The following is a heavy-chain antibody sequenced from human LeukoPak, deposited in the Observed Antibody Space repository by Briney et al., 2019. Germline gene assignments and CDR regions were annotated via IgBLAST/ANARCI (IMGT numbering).Heavy chain of an antibody. CDR1: GGSISSGGYS. D-gene: IGHD1-1*01. V-gene: IGHV4-30-2*01. CDR2: IYHSGST. Sequence: SQTLSLTCAVSGGSISSGGYSWSWIRQPPGKGLEWIGYIYHSGSTYYNPSLKSRVTISVDRSKNQFSLKLSSVTAADTALYYCARGLESWFDPWGQGTLVTVSS. J-gene: IGHJ5*02. CDR3: ARGLESWFDP.